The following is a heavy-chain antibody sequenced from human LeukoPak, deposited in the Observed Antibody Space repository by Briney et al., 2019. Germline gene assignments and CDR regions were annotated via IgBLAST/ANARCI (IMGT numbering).Heavy chain of an antibody. V-gene: IGHV3-23*01. J-gene: IGHJ3*02. CDR3: AKDGVDTYYYDSSGYYYSRAFDI. D-gene: IGHD3-22*01. CDR2: IYGSGGAT. CDR1: GFTFSTYT. Sequence: QAGGSLRLSCAASGFTFSTYTMNWVRQAPGKGLEWVSGIYGSGGATFYADSVKGRFTISRDNSKNTVFLHMNSLRAEDTAVYYCAKDGVDTYYYDSSGYYYSRAFDIWGQGTMVTVSS.